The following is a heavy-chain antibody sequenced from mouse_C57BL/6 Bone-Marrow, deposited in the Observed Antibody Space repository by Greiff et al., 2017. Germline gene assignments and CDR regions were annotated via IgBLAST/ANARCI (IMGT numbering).Heavy chain of an antibody. J-gene: IGHJ2*01. CDR3: ASLGGKGGVDY. CDR1: GYTFTSYW. D-gene: IGHD1-3*01. CDR2: IDPSDSYT. Sequence: QVQLQQPGAELVMPGASVKLSCKASGYTFTSYWMHWVKQRPGQGLEWIGEIDPSDSYTNYNQKFKGKSTLTVDKSSSTAYMQLSSLTSEDSAVYYCASLGGKGGVDYWGQGTTLTVSS. V-gene: IGHV1-69*01.